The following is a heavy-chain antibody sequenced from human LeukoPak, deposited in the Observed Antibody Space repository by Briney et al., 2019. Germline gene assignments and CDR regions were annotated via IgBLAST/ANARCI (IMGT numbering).Heavy chain of an antibody. D-gene: IGHD3-9*01. J-gene: IGHJ6*02. CDR1: GYTFTSYG. Sequence: ASVKVSCKASGYTFTSYGISWVRQAPGQGLEWMGWISAYNGNTNYAQKLQGRVTMTTDTSTSTAYMELRSLRADDTAMYYCAREELLRYFDWQTYHYYYGMDVWGQGTTVTVSS. V-gene: IGHV1-18*01. CDR2: ISAYNGNT. CDR3: AREELLRYFDWQTYHYYYGMDV.